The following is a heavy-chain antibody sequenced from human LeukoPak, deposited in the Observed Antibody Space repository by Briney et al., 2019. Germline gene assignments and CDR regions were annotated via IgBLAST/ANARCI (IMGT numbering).Heavy chain of an antibody. J-gene: IGHJ4*02. CDR1: GGSISSYY. CDR3: ARAEDSSGYYPLGY. Sequence: SETLSLTCTVSGGSISSYYWSWIRQPPGKGLEWIGYIYHSGSTNYNPSLKSRVTISVDTSKNQFSLKLSSVTAADTAVYYCARAEDSSGYYPLGYWGQGTLVTVSS. CDR2: IYHSGST. D-gene: IGHD3-22*01. V-gene: IGHV4-59*01.